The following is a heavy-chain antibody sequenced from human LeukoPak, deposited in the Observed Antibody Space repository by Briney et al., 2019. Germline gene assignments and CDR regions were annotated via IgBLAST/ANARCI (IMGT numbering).Heavy chain of an antibody. V-gene: IGHV4-34*01. CDR2: INHSGST. J-gene: IGHJ2*01. CDR3: ARGRRXSGXDXXXXDL. Sequence: PSETLSLTCAVYGGSFSGYYWSWIRQPPGKGLEWIGEINHSGSTNYNPSLKSRVTISVDTSKNQFSLKLSSVTAADTAVYYCARGRRXSGXDXXXXDLWGRGTLVTVSS. D-gene: IGHD5-12*01. CDR1: GGSFSGYY.